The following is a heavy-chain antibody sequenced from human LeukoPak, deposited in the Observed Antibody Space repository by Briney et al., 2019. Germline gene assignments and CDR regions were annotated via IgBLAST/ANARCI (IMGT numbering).Heavy chain of an antibody. CDR2: ISSSSSYI. CDR3: ARGDVADVVY. Sequence: GGSLRLSCAASGFTFSSYSMNWVRQAPGKGLEWVSSISSSSSYIYYADSVKGRFTISRDNAKNSLYLQMYSLRAEDTAVYYCARGDVADVVYWGQGTLVTVSS. D-gene: IGHD2-21*01. J-gene: IGHJ4*02. CDR1: GFTFSSYS. V-gene: IGHV3-21*01.